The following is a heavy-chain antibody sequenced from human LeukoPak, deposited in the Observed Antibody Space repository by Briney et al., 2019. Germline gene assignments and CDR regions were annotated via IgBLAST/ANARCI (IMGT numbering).Heavy chain of an antibody. Sequence: GGTLRLSCAASGFTFSSYGMSWVRQAPGKGLEWVSAISGSGGSTYYADSVKGRFTISRDNSKNTLYLQMNSLRAEDTAAYYCAKVAAVTTFFDYWGQGTLVTVSS. CDR3: AKVAAVTTFFDY. V-gene: IGHV3-23*01. D-gene: IGHD2-21*02. CDR2: ISGSGGST. CDR1: GFTFSSYG. J-gene: IGHJ4*02.